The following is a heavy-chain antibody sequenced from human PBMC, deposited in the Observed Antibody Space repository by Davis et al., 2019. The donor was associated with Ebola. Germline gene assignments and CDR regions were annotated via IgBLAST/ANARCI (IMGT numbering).Heavy chain of an antibody. CDR2: MRTGENEK. CDR3: ARDDAPDGGYLDY. V-gene: IGHV3-30*02. CDR1: GFTFSNYG. Sequence: GESLKISCVGSGFTFSNYGIHWVRQAPGKGLEWVAFMRTGENEKYFLDSVKGRFTISRDNSKNTVYLEMNSLRVDDTAIYYCARDDAPDGGYLDYWGQGTLVTVSS. J-gene: IGHJ4*02. D-gene: IGHD1-14*01.